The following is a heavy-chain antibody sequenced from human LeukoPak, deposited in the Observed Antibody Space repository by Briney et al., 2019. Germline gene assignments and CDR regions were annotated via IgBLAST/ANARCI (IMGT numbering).Heavy chain of an antibody. CDR2: ISAYNGNT. Sequence: EASVNVSCKASGGTFSSYAISWVRQAPGQGLEWMGWISAYNGNTNYAQKLQGRVTMTTDTSTSTAYMELRSLRSDDTAVYYCARHDRVAVAGLYYYYGMDVWGQGTTVTVSS. V-gene: IGHV1-18*01. CDR1: GGTFSSYA. CDR3: ARHDRVAVAGLYYYYGMDV. J-gene: IGHJ6*02. D-gene: IGHD6-19*01.